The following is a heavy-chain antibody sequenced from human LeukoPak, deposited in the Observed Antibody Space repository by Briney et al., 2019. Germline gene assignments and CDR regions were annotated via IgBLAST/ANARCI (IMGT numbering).Heavy chain of an antibody. V-gene: IGHV4-59*01. D-gene: IGHD6-13*01. Sequence: PETLSLTCTVSGGSISSYYWSWIRQPPGKGLEWIGYIYYSGSTNYNPSLKSRVTISVDTSKNQFSLKLSSVTAADTAVYYCARGTSSIAAAGLFDYWGQGTLVTVSS. J-gene: IGHJ4*02. CDR3: ARGTSSIAAAGLFDY. CDR1: GGSISSYY. CDR2: IYYSGST.